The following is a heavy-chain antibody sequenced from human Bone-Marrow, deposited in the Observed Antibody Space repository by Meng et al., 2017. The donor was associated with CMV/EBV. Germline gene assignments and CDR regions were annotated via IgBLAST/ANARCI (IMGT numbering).Heavy chain of an antibody. CDR2: INPSGGST. CDR1: GYTFTSYA. Sequence: ASVKVSCKASGYTFTSYAMHWVRQAPGQGLEWMGLINPSGGSTTYAQKFQGRVTMTRDTSTTTVHMELSSLRSEDTAVYYCARDLYRIRFGEATHYFYDMDVWGQGTTVTVSS. J-gene: IGHJ6*02. CDR3: ARDLYRIRFGEATHYFYDMDV. D-gene: IGHD3-10*01. V-gene: IGHV1-46*01.